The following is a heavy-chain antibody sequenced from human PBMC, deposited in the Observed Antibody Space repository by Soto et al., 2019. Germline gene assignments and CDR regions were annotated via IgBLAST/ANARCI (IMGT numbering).Heavy chain of an antibody. J-gene: IGHJ5*02. D-gene: IGHD3-22*01. V-gene: IGHV1-69*08. CDR1: GGTFSTYT. CDR3: AGDPDSHYNASHAYSYP. CDR2: IIPIIGII. Sequence: QVQLVQSGAEVKKPGSSVKVSCKASGGTFSTYTITWVRQAPGQGLEWMGRIIPIIGIINYAQKFQGRATITADKFTGTAYMELNRLRSDDTAVYYCAGDPDSHYNASHAYSYPWGQGTLVTVSS.